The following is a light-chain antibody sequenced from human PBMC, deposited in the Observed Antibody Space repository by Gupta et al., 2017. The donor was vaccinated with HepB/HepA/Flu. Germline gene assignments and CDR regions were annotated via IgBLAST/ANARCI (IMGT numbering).Light chain of an antibody. CDR3: SSYTSSSIVT. V-gene: IGLV2-18*02. CDR2: EVS. Sequence: HSALTQPPAVSGSPGQSVTISCTGISDDVGSYNRVSWYQQSPGTVPKLMIFEVSNRPSGVPYRFAGSNSGNTAFRTISGLQAEDEADYYCSSYTSSSIVTFGGGTKLTVL. J-gene: IGLJ2*01. CDR1: SDDVGSYNR.